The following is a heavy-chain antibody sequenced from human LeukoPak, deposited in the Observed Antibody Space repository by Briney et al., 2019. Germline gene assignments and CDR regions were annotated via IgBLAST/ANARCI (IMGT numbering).Heavy chain of an antibody. CDR1: GFTFSTYW. D-gene: IGHD2-15*01. V-gene: IGHV3-7*01. Sequence: GGSLRLSCAVSGFTFSTYWMAWVRQAPGKGLECVATINTDGNEKSYVDSAKGRFTISRDNAKNSLYLQMNSLRVEDTAVYYCARDIWRSFDFRGQGSLVTVSS. CDR3: ARDIWRSFDF. CDR2: INTDGNEK. J-gene: IGHJ5*01.